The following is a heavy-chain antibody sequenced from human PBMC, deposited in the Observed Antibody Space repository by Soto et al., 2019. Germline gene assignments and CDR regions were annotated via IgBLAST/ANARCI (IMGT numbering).Heavy chain of an antibody. CDR1: GYTFTKYG. CDR2: ISVYNANT. D-gene: IGHD6-13*01. Sequence: QVQLVQSGAEVKKPGTSVKVSCKASGYTFTKYGITWVRQAPGQGLEWIGWISVYNANTKYGQKFRDRVTMTTVTSTTTAYMALRRLRSDDTAVYYCAKVISPASGRYYFDYWGQGTRVSVSS. J-gene: IGHJ4*02. CDR3: AKVISPASGRYYFDY. V-gene: IGHV1-18*01.